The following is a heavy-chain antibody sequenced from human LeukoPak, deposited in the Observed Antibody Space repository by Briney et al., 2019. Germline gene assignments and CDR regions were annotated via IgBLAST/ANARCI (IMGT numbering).Heavy chain of an antibody. V-gene: IGHV3-15*01. Sequence: GGFLRLSCAASGFTFSNAWMSWVRQAPGKGLEWVGRIKSKTDGGTTDYAAPVKGRFTISRDDSKNTLYLQMNSLKTEDTAVYYCTTFPGYSSSWYSYYYYYMDVWGKGTTVTVSS. CDR3: TTFPGYSSSWYSYYYYYMDV. D-gene: IGHD6-13*01. CDR1: GFTFSNAW. CDR2: IKSKTDGGTT. J-gene: IGHJ6*03.